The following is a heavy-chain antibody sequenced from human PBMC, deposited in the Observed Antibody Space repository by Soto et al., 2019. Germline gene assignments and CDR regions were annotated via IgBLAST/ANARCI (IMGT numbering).Heavy chain of an antibody. Sequence: QVQLVQSGAEEKKPGASVKGSCKASGYTFTSYAMHWVRQAPGQRLEWMGWINAGNGNTKYSQKLQGRVTITRDTSASTAYMELSSLRSEDTAVYYCARDVAVPSDVDYWGQGTLVTVSS. J-gene: IGHJ4*02. D-gene: IGHD6-19*01. CDR1: GYTFTSYA. V-gene: IGHV1-3*05. CDR3: ARDVAVPSDVDY. CDR2: INAGNGNT.